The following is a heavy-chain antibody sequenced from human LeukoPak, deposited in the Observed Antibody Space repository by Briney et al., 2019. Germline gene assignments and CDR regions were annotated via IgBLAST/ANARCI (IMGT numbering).Heavy chain of an antibody. CDR2: ISAYNGNT. CDR1: GYTFTSYG. Sequence: GSVKVSRKASGYTFTSYGISWVRQAPGQGLEWMGWISAYNGNTKYAQKLQGRVTMTADTSTSTAYMELRSLRSDDTAVYYCAREAEYYYDSSSDTYAWFDPWGQGTLVTVSS. J-gene: IGHJ5*02. CDR3: AREAEYYYDSSSDTYAWFDP. V-gene: IGHV1-18*01. D-gene: IGHD3-22*01.